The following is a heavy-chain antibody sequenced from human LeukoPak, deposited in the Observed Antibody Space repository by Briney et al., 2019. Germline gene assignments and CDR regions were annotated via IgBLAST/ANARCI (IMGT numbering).Heavy chain of an antibody. Sequence: EASVKVSCKASGYTFTGYYMHWVRQAPGQGLEWMGWINPNSGGTNYAQKFQGRVTMTRDTSISTAYMELSRLRSDDTAVYYCARTEIYYYYMDVWGKGTTVTVSS. V-gene: IGHV1-2*02. D-gene: IGHD1-14*01. CDR2: INPNSGGT. J-gene: IGHJ6*03. CDR1: GYTFTGYY. CDR3: ARTEIYYYYMDV.